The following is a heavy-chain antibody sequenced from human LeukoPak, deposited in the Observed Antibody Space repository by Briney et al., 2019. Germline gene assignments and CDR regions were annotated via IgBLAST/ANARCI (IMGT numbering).Heavy chain of an antibody. CDR2: IRSKVNNYAT. D-gene: IGHD2-2*01. Sequence: SGGSLRLSYAASGFTFSDSAIHWVRQASGKGLEWVGRIRSKVNNYATVYAASVKGRFTISRDDSKNTAYLQVNTLQTDDTAVYYCTRLADIVVVPTTSWGQGTLVTVSS. CDR1: GFTFSDSA. J-gene: IGHJ5*02. V-gene: IGHV3-73*01. CDR3: TRLADIVVVPTTS.